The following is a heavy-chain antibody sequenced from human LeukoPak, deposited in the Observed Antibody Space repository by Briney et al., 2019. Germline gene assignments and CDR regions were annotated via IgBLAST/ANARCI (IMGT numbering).Heavy chain of an antibody. J-gene: IGHJ4*02. D-gene: IGHD6-6*01. Sequence: SETLSLTCTVSGGSISSYYWSWIRQPPGKGLEWIWYIYYSGSTNYNPSLKSRVTISVDTPKNQFSLKLSSVTAADTAVYYCARVGIAARPFFDYWGQGTLVTVSS. CDR3: ARVGIAARPFFDY. CDR1: GGSISSYY. V-gene: IGHV4-59*01. CDR2: IYYSGST.